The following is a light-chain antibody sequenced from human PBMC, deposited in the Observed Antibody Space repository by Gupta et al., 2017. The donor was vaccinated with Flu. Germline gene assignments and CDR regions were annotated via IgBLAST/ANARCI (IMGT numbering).Light chain of an antibody. Sequence: DRVTLTCRASQNINKYLNWYQQKPGKAPKVLIYTASNLQSGVPSRFSGSGSGTDFTLTITSLQPEDVATYYCQQSYSTPLFTFGPGTKVDIK. CDR3: QQSYSTPLFT. CDR1: QNINKY. V-gene: IGKV1-39*01. CDR2: TAS. J-gene: IGKJ3*01.